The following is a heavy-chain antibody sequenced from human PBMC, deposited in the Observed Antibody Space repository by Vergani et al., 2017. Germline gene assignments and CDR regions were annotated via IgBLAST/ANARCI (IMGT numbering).Heavy chain of an antibody. CDR3: ARALRITIFGVVIIHDAFDI. CDR1: GGSFSGYY. Sequence: QVQLQQWGAGLLKPSETLSLTCAVYGGSFSGYYWSWIRQPPGKGLEWIGEINHSGSTNYNPSLKSRVTISVDTSKNQFSLTLSSVTAADTAVYYCARALRITIFGVVIIHDAFDIWGQGTMVTVSS. CDR2: INHSGST. D-gene: IGHD3-3*01. J-gene: IGHJ3*02. V-gene: IGHV4-34*01.